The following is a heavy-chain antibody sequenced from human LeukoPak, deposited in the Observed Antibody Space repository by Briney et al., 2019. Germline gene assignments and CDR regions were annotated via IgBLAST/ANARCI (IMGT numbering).Heavy chain of an antibody. J-gene: IGHJ6*03. CDR3: ARTKRGYDILTGYHKSYFYYYMDV. CDR2: INHSGGS. CDR1: GGSFSDSY. Sequence: PSETLSLTCIVSGGSFSDSYWRWVRQPPGKGLEWIGEINHSGGSLYNPSLKSRVTISVEMSKNQISLKLTSMPAADSAIYYCARTKRGYDILTGYHKSYFYYYMDVWGTGTTVTVSS. D-gene: IGHD3-9*01. V-gene: IGHV4-34*01.